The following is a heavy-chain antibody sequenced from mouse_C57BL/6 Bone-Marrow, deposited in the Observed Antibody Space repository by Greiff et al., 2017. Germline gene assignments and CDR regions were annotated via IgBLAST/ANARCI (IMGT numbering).Heavy chain of an antibody. CDR2: IDPSDSYT. J-gene: IGHJ4*01. D-gene: IGHD1-1*01. CDR3: ARSPAPHYYGSSYECYYAMDY. Sequence: QVQLQQPGAELVMPGASVKLSCKASGYTFTSYWMHWVKQRPGQGLEWIGEIDPSDSYTNYNQKFKGKSTLTVDKSSSTAYMQLSSLTSEDSAVYDCARSPAPHYYGSSYECYYAMDYWGQGTSVTVSS. CDR1: GYTFTSYW. V-gene: IGHV1-69*01.